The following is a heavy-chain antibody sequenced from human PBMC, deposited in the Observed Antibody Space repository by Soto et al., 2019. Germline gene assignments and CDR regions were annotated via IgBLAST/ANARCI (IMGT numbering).Heavy chain of an antibody. CDR2: IIPMFGTA. V-gene: IGHV1-69*05. CDR3: ASGLQLWLRRINNGYSG. CDR1: GGTFSTYA. D-gene: IGHD5-12*01. J-gene: IGHJ4*02. Sequence: QVQLVQSGAEVKKPESSVKVSCKAPGGTFSTYAISWVRQAPGQGLEWMGGIIPMFGTANYAQRFQDRVTXTPXESTNTVYMELSSLRSEDTAVYFCASGLQLWLRRINNGYSGWGQGTLVTVSS.